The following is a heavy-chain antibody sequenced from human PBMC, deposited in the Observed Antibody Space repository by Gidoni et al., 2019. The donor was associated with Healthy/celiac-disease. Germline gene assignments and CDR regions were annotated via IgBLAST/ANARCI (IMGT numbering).Heavy chain of an antibody. J-gene: IGHJ6*02. CDR1: GFTFSSYE. CDR3: ASPYYDFWGYGMDV. CDR2: IMSSGSTI. V-gene: IGHV3-48*03. Sequence: EVQLVESGGGLVQPGGSLRLSCAASGFTFSSYEMNWVRPAPGKGLEWVSYIMSSGSTIYYADSVKGRFTISRDNAKNSLYLQMNSLRAEDTAVYYCASPYYDFWGYGMDVWGQGTTVTVSS. D-gene: IGHD3-3*01.